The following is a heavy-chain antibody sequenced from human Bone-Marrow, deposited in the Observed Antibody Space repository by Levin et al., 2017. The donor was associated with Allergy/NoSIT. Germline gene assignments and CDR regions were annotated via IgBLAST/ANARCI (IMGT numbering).Heavy chain of an antibody. V-gene: IGHV3-11*01. J-gene: IGHJ6*02. D-gene: IGHD3-22*01. CDR2: ISSSGSTI. CDR3: ARVSGKHYYDSYGMDV. CDR1: GFTFSDYY. Sequence: GESLKISCAASGFTFSDYYMSWIRQAPGKGLEWVSYISSSGSTIYYADSVKGRFTISRDNAKNSLYLQMNSLRAEDTAVYYCARVSGKHYYDSYGMDVWGQGTTVTVSS.